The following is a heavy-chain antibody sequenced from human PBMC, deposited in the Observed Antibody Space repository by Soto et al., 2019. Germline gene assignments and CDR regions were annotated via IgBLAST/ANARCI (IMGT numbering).Heavy chain of an antibody. CDR2: ISSSSSTI. CDR1: GFTFSSYS. D-gene: IGHD3-3*01. Sequence: PWGSLRLSCAASGFTFSSYSMNWVRQAPGKGLEWVSYISSSSSTIYYADSVKGRFTISRDNAKNSLYLQMNSLRAEDTAVYYCAREYPGYYDFWSGYFFDYWGQGTLVTVSS. V-gene: IGHV3-48*01. CDR3: AREYPGYYDFWSGYFFDY. J-gene: IGHJ4*02.